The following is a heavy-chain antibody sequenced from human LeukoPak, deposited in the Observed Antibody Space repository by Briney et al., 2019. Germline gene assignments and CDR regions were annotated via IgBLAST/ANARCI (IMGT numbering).Heavy chain of an antibody. J-gene: IGHJ3*02. D-gene: IGHD2-15*01. CDR3: AKDLDSAAFDI. Sequence: GASVKVCCRASGYTFTTYAINWVRQAPGQGLEYMGWIRTNTGSPTYAQGFTGRFVFSLDTSVNTAYLQISSLKAEDTAVYYCAKDLDSAAFDIWGQGTMVTVSS. CDR1: GYTFTTYA. V-gene: IGHV7-4-1*02. CDR2: IRTNTGSP.